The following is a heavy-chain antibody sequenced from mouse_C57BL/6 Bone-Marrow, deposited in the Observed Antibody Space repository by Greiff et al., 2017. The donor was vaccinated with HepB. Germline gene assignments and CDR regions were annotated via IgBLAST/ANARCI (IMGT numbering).Heavy chain of an antibody. CDR2: ISDGGSYT. CDR1: GFTFSSYA. D-gene: IGHD4-1*01. V-gene: IGHV5-4*03. Sequence: DVKLVESGGGLVKPGGSLKLSCAASGFTFSSYAMSWVRQTPEKRLEWVATISDGGSYTYYPDNVKGRFTISRDNAKNNLYLQMRHLKSEDTAMYYCATKLGRGGYFDVWGTGTTVTVSS. J-gene: IGHJ1*03. CDR3: ATKLGRGGYFDV.